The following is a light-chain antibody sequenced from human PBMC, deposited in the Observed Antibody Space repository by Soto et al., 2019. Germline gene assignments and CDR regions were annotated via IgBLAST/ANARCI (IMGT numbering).Light chain of an antibody. CDR3: QQYGSSPGT. CDR1: QSVSSTY. CDR2: GAS. V-gene: IGKV3-20*01. J-gene: IGKJ2*01. Sequence: DIVMTQSPGTLSLSPGERATLSCRASQSVSSTYLAWYQQKPGQAPRLLIYGASIRATGIPDRFSGSGSGTDFTLTISRLEPEDVAVYYCQQYGSSPGTFGQGTKLEIK.